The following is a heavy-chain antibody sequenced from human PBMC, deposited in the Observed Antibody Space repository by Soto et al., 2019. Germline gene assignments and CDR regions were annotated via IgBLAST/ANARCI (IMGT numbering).Heavy chain of an antibody. CDR2: MSHSGST. CDR3: ERLHIITFGGPVYRPFDI. CDR1: GGSISSNYW. V-gene: IGHV4-4*02. Sequence: QVQLQESGPGLVKPSGTLSLTCDVSGGSISSNYWWSWVRPPPGKGLERIGEMSHSGSTNYNPSLKRGGTISVDKSNNQFFLRLASVTAADTDVYYCERLHIITFGGPVYRPFDIWGPGTMVTVSS. J-gene: IGHJ3*02. D-gene: IGHD3-16*01.